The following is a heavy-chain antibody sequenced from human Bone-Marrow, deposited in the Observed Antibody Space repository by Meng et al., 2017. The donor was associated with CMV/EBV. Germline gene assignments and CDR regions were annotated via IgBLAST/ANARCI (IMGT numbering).Heavy chain of an antibody. CDR1: GYTFTSYY. D-gene: IGHD5-18*01. CDR3: ARASRGYSYGFNFDY. V-gene: IGHV1-46*01. Sequence: ASVKVSCKASGYTFTSYYMHWVRQAPGQGLEWMGIINPSGGSTSYAQKFQGRVTITTDESTSTAYMELSSLRSEDTAVYYCARASRGYSYGFNFDYWGQGTLVTVSS. CDR2: INPSGGST. J-gene: IGHJ4*02.